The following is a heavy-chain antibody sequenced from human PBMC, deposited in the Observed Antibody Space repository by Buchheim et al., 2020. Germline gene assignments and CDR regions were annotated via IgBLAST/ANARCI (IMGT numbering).Heavy chain of an antibody. Sequence: EVQLVESGGGLVQPGGSLRLSCAASGFTFSSYAMSWVRQAPGKGLEWVSAISGSGGSTYYADSVKGRFTISRDNSKNTLYLKMNSLRAEDTAVYYCANDRDGRDSGYDSYYFDYWGQGTL. J-gene: IGHJ4*02. D-gene: IGHD5-12*01. CDR1: GFTFSSYA. CDR2: ISGSGGST. CDR3: ANDRDGRDSGYDSYYFDY. V-gene: IGHV3-23*04.